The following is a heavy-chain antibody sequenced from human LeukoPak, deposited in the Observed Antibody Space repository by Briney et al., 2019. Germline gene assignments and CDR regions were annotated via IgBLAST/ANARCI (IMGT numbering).Heavy chain of an antibody. CDR2: IRYDGSNK. D-gene: IGHD3-3*01. Sequence: GSLRLSCAASGFTFSSYGMHWVRQAPGKGLEWVAFIRYDGSNKYYADSVKGRFTISRDNSKNTLYLQMNSLRAEDTAVYYCAKDWSREYYDFWSGYCTPIGEDYWGQGTLVTVS. CDR1: GFTFSSYG. J-gene: IGHJ4*02. CDR3: AKDWSREYYDFWSGYCTPIGEDY. V-gene: IGHV3-30*02.